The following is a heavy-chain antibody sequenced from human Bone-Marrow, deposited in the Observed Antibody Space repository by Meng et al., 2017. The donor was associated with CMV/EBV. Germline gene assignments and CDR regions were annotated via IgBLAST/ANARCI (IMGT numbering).Heavy chain of an antibody. CDR2: IIPILGIA. J-gene: IGHJ5*02. V-gene: IGHV1-69*10. CDR3: ARAAVGRRGNWFDP. Sequence: SVKVSCKASGGTFSSYAISWVRQAPGQGLEWMGGIIPILGIANYAQKFQGRVTITTDESTSTAYMELSSLRSEDTAVYYCARAAVGRRGNWFDPWGQGTLVTVSS. D-gene: IGHD6-19*01. CDR1: GGTFSSYA.